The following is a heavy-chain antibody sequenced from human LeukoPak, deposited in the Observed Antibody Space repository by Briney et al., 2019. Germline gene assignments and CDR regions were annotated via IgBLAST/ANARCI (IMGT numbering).Heavy chain of an antibody. CDR2: INHSGST. J-gene: IGHJ3*02. D-gene: IGHD6-13*01. CDR1: GGSISNYY. V-gene: IGHV4-34*01. CDR3: ASRVSRQQLVLRAFDI. Sequence: RPSETLSLTCTVSGGSISNYYWSWIRQPPGKGLEWIGEINHSGSTNYNPSLKSRVTISVDTSKNQFSLKLSSVTAADTAVYYCASRVSRQQLVLRAFDIWGQGTMVTVSS.